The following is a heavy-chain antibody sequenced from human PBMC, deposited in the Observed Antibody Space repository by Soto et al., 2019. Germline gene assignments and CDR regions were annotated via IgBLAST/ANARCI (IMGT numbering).Heavy chain of an antibody. CDR1: GGTFNNYV. CDR2: IIPNYEAA. V-gene: IGHV1-69*06. CDR3: ARYSTAGTLYGAFDI. Sequence: QVKLVQSGAEVRKPGASVKVSCEASGGTFNNYVISWLRQAHGQELEWMGGIIPNYEAATYAQKFRCRLTITADKATNTAYMELNSLRPEDTATYYCARYSTAGTLYGAFDIWGQGTTVIVS. J-gene: IGHJ3*02. D-gene: IGHD2-21*02.